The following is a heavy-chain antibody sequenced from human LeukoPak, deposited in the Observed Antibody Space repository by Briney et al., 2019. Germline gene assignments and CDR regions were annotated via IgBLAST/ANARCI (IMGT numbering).Heavy chain of an antibody. CDR3: ARESQFSGSWGANWFDP. J-gene: IGHJ5*02. V-gene: IGHV4-38-2*02. CDR1: GYSISSGYY. D-gene: IGHD6-13*01. CDR2: IYHSGST. Sequence: SETLSLTCSVSGYSISSGYYWGWIWQPPGKGLEWIGTIYHSGSTYYNPSLKSRVTISVDTSKNQFSLKLNSVTAADTAVYYCARESQFSGSWGANWFDPWGQGTLVTVSS.